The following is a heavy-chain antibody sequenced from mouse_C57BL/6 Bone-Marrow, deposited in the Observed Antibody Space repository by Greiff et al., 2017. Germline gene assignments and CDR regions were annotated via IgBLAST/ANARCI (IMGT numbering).Heavy chain of an antibody. D-gene: IGHD1-1*01. J-gene: IGHJ2*01. Sequence: EVQLQQSGAELVRPGASVKLSCTASGFNIKDDYMHWVKQRPEQGLEWIGWIDPENGDTEYASKFQGKATITADTSSNTAYLQLSSLTSEDTAVYYCTGGGSTVVFDYWGQGTTLTVSS. CDR3: TGGGSTVVFDY. V-gene: IGHV14-4*01. CDR1: GFNIKDDY. CDR2: IDPENGDT.